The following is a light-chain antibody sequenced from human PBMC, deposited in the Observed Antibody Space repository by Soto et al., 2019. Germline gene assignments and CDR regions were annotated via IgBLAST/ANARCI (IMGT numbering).Light chain of an antibody. J-gene: IGLJ1*01. CDR1: SSDVGGYNY. CDR2: EVS. Sequence: QSALTQPPSASGSPGQSVTISCTGTSSDVGGYNYVSWYQQHPGKAPKLIIYEVSKRPSGVPDRFSGSKSGNTASLTVSGLQTEDEAYYYCSSYAASTYIFATAPKVTV. V-gene: IGLV2-8*01. CDR3: SSYAASTYI.